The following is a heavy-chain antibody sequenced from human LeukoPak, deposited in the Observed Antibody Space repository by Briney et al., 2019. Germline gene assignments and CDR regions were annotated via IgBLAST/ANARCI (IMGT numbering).Heavy chain of an antibody. Sequence: GGSLTLSCAASGFNLSRYWMSWVRQAPGKGLEWVANIKQDGSEKYYVDSVKGRFTISRDNAKNSLFLQMNSLRAEDTAVYYCARDYYGSGSPYYFDYWGQGTLVSVSS. CDR1: GFNLSRYW. CDR2: IKQDGSEK. D-gene: IGHD3-10*01. V-gene: IGHV3-7*01. J-gene: IGHJ4*02. CDR3: ARDYYGSGSPYYFDY.